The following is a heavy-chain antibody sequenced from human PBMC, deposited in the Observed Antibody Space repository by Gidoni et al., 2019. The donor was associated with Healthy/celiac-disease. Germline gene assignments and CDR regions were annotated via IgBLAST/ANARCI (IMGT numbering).Heavy chain of an antibody. J-gene: IGHJ5*02. V-gene: IGHV3-11*01. Sequence: QVQMVESGGGLVKPGGSRRLSCAASGLPFSDYYMCWIRQAPGKGLEWVSYISSSGSTIYYADSVKGRFTISRDNAKNSLYLQMNSLRAEDTAVYYCASIDVVVVAVDPWGQGTLVTVSS. CDR2: ISSSGSTI. D-gene: IGHD2-15*01. CDR1: GLPFSDYY. CDR3: ASIDVVVVAVDP.